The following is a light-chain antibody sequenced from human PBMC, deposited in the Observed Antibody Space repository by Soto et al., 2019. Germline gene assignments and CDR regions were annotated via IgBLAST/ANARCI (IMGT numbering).Light chain of an antibody. CDR3: MQSVQAPWT. CDR1: QSLLYSDGKTY. J-gene: IGKJ1*01. Sequence: EIVLTQTPLSLSVTPGQPASISCRSSQSLLYSDGKTYLYWYLQKAGQPPQLLIYGVSNRFSGVPDRFSGSGSGTDFTLKLSRVEAEDVGVYYCMQSVQAPWTFGQGTKVEIK. V-gene: IGKV2D-29*01. CDR2: GVS.